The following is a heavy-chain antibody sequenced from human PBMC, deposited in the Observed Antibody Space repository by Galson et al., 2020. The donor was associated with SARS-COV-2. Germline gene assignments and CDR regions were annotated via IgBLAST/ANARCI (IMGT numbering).Heavy chain of an antibody. D-gene: IGHD3-16*01. CDR2: IYSEGSST. CDR3: ARGDMGNDYFDY. V-gene: IGHV3-74*01. CDR1: GFTFSRYW. J-gene: IGHJ4*02. Sequence: GGSLSLTCAASGFTFSRYWMHWVRHAPGKGLVWVSRIYSEGSSTSYADSVKGRFTISGDNAKNTLYLQMNSLRAEDTAVYYCARGDMGNDYFDYWGQGTLVTVSS.